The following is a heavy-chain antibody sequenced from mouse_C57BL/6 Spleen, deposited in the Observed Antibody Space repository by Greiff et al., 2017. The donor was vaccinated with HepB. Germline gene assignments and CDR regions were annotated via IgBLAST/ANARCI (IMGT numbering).Heavy chain of an antibody. D-gene: IGHD1-1*01. Sequence: QVQLQQSGAELVRPGASVTLSCKASGSTFTDYAMLWVKQTPVHGLEWIGAIDPETGGTADNQKFKGKAILAEDKSSSTAYMELCSLTSKDSSVYYCTRECFITTVVDYWGQGTTLTVSS. V-gene: IGHV1-15*01. CDR1: GSTFTDYA. CDR2: IDPETGGT. J-gene: IGHJ2*01. CDR3: TRECFITTVVDY.